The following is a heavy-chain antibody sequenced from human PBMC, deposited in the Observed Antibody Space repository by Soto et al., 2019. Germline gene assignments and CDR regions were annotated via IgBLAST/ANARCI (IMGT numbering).Heavy chain of an antibody. CDR3: ARGTPHYYDSSGYLPDAYYFDY. CDR2: IIPIFGTA. V-gene: IGHV1-69*13. CDR1: GGTFSSYA. Sequence: SVKVSCKASGGTFSSYAISWVRQAPGQGLEWMGGIIPIFGTANYAQKFQGRVTITADESTSTAYMELSSLRSEDTAVYYRARGTPHYYDSSGYLPDAYYFDYWGQGTLVTVSS. D-gene: IGHD3-22*01. J-gene: IGHJ4*02.